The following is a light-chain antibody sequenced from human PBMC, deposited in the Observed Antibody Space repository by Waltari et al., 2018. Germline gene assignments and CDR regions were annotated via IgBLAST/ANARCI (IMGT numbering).Light chain of an antibody. CDR3: ALYMGSGIWV. CDR2: KAT. CDR1: SGSLSTTSY. Sequence: QTVVTQEPSLSVSPGGTVTLTCALSSGSLSTTSYATWYQQTPGQAPRTLVYKATARSSGVPDRFSGSLLGNPAALTITGAQADDESDYYCALYMGSGIWVFGGGTRLTVL. J-gene: IGLJ3*02. V-gene: IGLV8-61*01.